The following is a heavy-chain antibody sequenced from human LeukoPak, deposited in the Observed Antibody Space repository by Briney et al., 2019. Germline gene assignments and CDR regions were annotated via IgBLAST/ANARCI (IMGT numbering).Heavy chain of an antibody. CDR2: ISSSSSTI. J-gene: IGHJ3*02. CDR3: ARALRWQWLPFDI. D-gene: IGHD6-19*01. CDR1: GFTFSSYS. V-gene: IGHV3-48*01. Sequence: PGGSLRLSCAASGFTFSSYSMNWVRQAPGKGLEWVSYISSSSSTIYYADSVKGRFTISRDNAKNSLYLQMNSLRAEDTAVYYCARALRWQWLPFDIWGQGTMVTVSS.